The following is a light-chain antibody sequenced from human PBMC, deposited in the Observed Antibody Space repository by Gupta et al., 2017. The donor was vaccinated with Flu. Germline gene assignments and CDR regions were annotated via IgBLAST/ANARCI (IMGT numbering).Light chain of an antibody. V-gene: IGLV1-44*01. J-gene: IGLJ1*01. CDR3: AAWDDSLNVYL. CDR1: RSSIGVNS. CDR2: SSD. Sequence: QSVLTQPPQASGTPGDSVTIPRSGSRSSIGVNSVNWYQQLPGASPKLLIFSSDQRPSGAPDQFSGSKSGTSAFLAISGLQSEDEADYYCAAWDDSLNVYLFGTGTKVTVL.